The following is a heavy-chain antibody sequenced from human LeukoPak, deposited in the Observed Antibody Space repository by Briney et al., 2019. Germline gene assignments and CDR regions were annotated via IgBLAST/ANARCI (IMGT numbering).Heavy chain of an antibody. D-gene: IGHD3-22*01. CDR3: ASYYYDSSGYYPFTIDY. CDR1: GGSISSSSYY. J-gene: IGHJ4*02. Sequence: SETLSLTCTVSGGSISSSSYYWGWIRQPPGKWLEWMGSIYYSGGTYYNPSLKSRVTISVDTSKNQFSLKPSSVTAADTAVYYCASYYYDSSGYYPFTIDYWGQGTLVTVSS. CDR2: IYYSGGT. V-gene: IGHV4-39*01.